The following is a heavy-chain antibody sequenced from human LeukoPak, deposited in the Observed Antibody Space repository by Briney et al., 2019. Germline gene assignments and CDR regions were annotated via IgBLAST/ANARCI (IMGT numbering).Heavy chain of an antibody. V-gene: IGHV3-53*01. Sequence: GGSLRLSCAASGFALSSYAMTWVRQAPGKGLECVSVISTDGSAYYADSVKGRFTISRDNSKNTLVLQMNGLRPEDTALYYCARVVYFDVSIDIWGQGTMVTVSS. CDR1: GFALSSYA. J-gene: IGHJ3*02. D-gene: IGHD3-3*01. CDR2: ISTDGSA. CDR3: ARVVYFDVSIDI.